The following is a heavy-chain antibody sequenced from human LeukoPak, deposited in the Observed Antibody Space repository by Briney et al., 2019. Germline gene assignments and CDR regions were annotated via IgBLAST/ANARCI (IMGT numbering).Heavy chain of an antibody. CDR3: TTEPGGSYYVADY. D-gene: IGHD1-26*01. J-gene: IGHJ4*02. CDR1: GFTFSNAW. V-gene: IGHV3-15*01. Sequence: GGSLRLSCAASGFTFSNAWMSWVCQAPGKGLEWVGRIKSKTDGGTTDYAAPVKGRFTISRDDSKNTLYLQMNSLKTEDTAVYYCTTEPGGSYYVADYWGQGTLVTVSS. CDR2: IKSKTDGGTT.